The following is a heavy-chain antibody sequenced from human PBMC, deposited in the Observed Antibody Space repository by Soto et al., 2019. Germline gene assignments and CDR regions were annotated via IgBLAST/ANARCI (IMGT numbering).Heavy chain of an antibody. V-gene: IGHV3-11*01. Sequence: GGSLRLSCAASGFTFSDYYMSWIRQAPGKGLEWVSYISSSGSTIYYADSVKGRFTISRDNAKNSLYLQVNSLRAEDTAVYYCARGTGTSPYDAFDIWGQGTMVTVSS. D-gene: IGHD1-1*01. CDR1: GFTFSDYY. J-gene: IGHJ3*02. CDR2: ISSSGSTI. CDR3: ARGTGTSPYDAFDI.